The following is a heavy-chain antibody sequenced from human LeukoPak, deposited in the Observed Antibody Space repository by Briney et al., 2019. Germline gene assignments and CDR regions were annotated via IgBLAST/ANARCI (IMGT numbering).Heavy chain of an antibody. D-gene: IGHD3-16*02. CDR2: IYHSGST. CDR3: ASSGLRLGELSFDY. Sequence: SETLSLTCAVSGGSISSSNWWCWVRQPPGKGLEWIGEIYHSGSTNYNPSLKSRVTISVDKSKNQFSLKLSSVTAADTAVYYCASSGLRLGELSFDYWGQGTLVTVSS. V-gene: IGHV4-4*02. CDR1: GGSISSSNW. J-gene: IGHJ4*02.